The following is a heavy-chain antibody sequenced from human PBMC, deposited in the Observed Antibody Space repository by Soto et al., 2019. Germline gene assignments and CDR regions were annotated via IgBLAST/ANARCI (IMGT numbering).Heavy chain of an antibody. CDR1: GYSFTKWC. V-gene: IGHV5-51*01. CDR2: VFPGDSQI. D-gene: IGHD1-26*01. J-gene: IGHJ4*02. CDR3: TRHSVGPHDY. Sequence: PXESLRISCRGCGYSFTKWCIGWVRQMPGKGLEWMGFVFPGDSQIRYNPSFEGQVTISADKSTATAYLQWNTLQASDSAMYYCTRHSVGPHDYWGQGNLVTVSS.